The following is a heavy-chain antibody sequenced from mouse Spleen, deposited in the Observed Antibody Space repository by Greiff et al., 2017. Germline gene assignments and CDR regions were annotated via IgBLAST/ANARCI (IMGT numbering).Heavy chain of an antibody. Sequence: EVKLMESGGGLVKPGGSLKLSCAASGFTFSSYTMSWVRQTPEKRLEWVATISSGGSYTYYPDSVKGRFTISRDNAKNTLYLQMSSLKSEDTAMYYCTREVVEYYAMDYWGQGTSVTVSS. CDR1: GFTFSSYT. J-gene: IGHJ4*01. CDR2: ISSGGSYT. CDR3: TREVVEYYAMDY. V-gene: IGHV5-6-4*01. D-gene: IGHD1-1*01.